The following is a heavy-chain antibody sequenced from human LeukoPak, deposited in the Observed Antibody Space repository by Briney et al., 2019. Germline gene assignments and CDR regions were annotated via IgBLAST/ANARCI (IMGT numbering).Heavy chain of an antibody. CDR3: ARLGDSSGYYTPKDY. Sequence: TSETLSLTXTVSGGSISSGSYYWSWIRQPAGKGLEWIGRIYTSGSTNYNPSLKSRVTISVDTSKNQFSLKLSSVTAADTAVYYCARLGDSSGYYTPKDYWGQGTLVTVSS. D-gene: IGHD3-22*01. J-gene: IGHJ4*02. CDR2: IYTSGST. CDR1: GGSISSGSYY. V-gene: IGHV4-61*02.